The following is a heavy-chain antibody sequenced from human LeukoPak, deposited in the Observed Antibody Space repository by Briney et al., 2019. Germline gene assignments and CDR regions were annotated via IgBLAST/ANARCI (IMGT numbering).Heavy chain of an antibody. J-gene: IGHJ4*02. V-gene: IGHV3-21*04. D-gene: IGHD3-16*01. CDR2: ISSSSSYI. CDR3: ARGGMISEALHFDY. Sequence: GGSLRLSCAASGFTFSSYSMNWVRQAPGKGLEWVSSISSSSSYIYYADSVKGRFTISRDNAKNSLYLQMKSLRAEDTAVYYCARGGMISEALHFDYWGQGTLVTVSS. CDR1: GFTFSSYS.